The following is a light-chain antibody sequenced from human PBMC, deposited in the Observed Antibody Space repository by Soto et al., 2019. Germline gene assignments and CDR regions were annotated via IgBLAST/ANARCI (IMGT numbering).Light chain of an antibody. CDR2: GNS. J-gene: IGLJ2*01. V-gene: IGLV1-40*01. CDR3: QSYDSILSPDVV. Sequence: QSVLTQPPSVSGAAGQRVTISCTGSSSNIGAGYDVHWYQQLPGTAPKLLIYGNSNRPSGVPDRFSGSKSGTSASLAITGLQAEDEADYYCQSYDSILSPDVVFGGGTKLTVL. CDR1: SSNIGAGYD.